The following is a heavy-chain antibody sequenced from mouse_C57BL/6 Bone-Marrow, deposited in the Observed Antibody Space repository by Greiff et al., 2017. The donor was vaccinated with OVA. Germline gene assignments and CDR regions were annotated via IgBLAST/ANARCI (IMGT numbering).Heavy chain of an antibody. J-gene: IGHJ2*01. V-gene: IGHV1-81*01. D-gene: IGHD3-2*02. CDR1: GYTFTSYG. CDR3: ARSSSSGRDY. Sequence: VQLQQSGAELARPGASVKLSCKASGYTFTSYGISWVKQRTGQGLEWIGEIYPRSGNTYYNEKFKGKATLTADKSSSTAYMELRSLTSADSAVYFCARSSSSGRDYWGQGTTLTVSS. CDR2: IYPRSGNT.